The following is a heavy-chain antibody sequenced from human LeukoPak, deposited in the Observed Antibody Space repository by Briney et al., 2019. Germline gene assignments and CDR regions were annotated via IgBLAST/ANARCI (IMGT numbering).Heavy chain of an antibody. Sequence: ASVKVSCKASGYTFTSYGISWVRQAPGQGLEWMGWISAYNGNTNYAQKLQGRVTMTTDTSTSTAYMELRSLRSDDTAVYYRAREASLEGWFDPWGQGTLVTVSS. D-gene: IGHD1-1*01. V-gene: IGHV1-18*01. J-gene: IGHJ5*02. CDR3: AREASLEGWFDP. CDR2: ISAYNGNT. CDR1: GYTFTSYG.